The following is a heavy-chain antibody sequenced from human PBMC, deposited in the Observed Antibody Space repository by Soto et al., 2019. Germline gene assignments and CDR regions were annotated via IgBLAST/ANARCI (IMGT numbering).Heavy chain of an antibody. D-gene: IGHD6-13*01. CDR2: IYYTGTT. Sequence: QSQLQESGLGLVQPSETLSLTCTVSGGSIASGAYYWNWIRQSPGKGLEWIGNIYYTGTTYYNPSLKSRLTISVDTSKNQFSLRLSSVTAADTAVYYCVRKGTGVAGAFDYWGQGTLVTVSS. V-gene: IGHV4-39*01. CDR1: GGSIASGAYY. CDR3: VRKGTGVAGAFDY. J-gene: IGHJ4*02.